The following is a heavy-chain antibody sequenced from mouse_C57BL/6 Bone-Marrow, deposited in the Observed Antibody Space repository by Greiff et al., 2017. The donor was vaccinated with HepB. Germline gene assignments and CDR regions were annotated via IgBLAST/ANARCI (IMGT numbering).Heavy chain of an antibody. CDR1: GYTFTDYE. V-gene: IGHV1-15*01. CDR3: TSQGEITTVVASYYFDY. D-gene: IGHD1-1*01. J-gene: IGHJ2*01. Sequence: VQLQQSGAELVRPGASVTLSCKASGYTFTDYEMHWVKQTPVHGLEWIGAIDPETGGTAYNQKFKGKAILTADKSSSTAYMELRSLTSEDSAVYDCTSQGEITTVVASYYFDYWGQGTTLTVSS. CDR2: IDPETGGT.